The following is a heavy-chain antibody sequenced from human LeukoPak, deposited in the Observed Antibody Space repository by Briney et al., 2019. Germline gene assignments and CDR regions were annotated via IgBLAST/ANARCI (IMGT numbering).Heavy chain of an antibody. J-gene: IGHJ3*02. D-gene: IGHD1-1*01. V-gene: IGHV1-46*01. Sequence: ASVKVSCKASGYTFTSYYMHWVRQAPGQGLEWMGIINPSGGSTSYAQKFQGRVTMTRDTSTSTVYMELSSLRSEDTAVYYCAREERYNWNDGDAFDIWGQGTMVTVFS. CDR3: AREERYNWNDGDAFDI. CDR2: INPSGGST. CDR1: GYTFTSYY.